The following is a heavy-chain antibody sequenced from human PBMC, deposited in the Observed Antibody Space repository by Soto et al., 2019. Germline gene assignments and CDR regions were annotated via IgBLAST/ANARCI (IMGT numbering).Heavy chain of an antibody. CDR1: GFTFSSYW. J-gene: IGHJ5*02. CDR3: ARDRESGLGVEYQLLYWFDP. V-gene: IGHV3-7*01. Sequence: GGYLRLSCAASGFTFSSYWMSWVRQAPGKGLEWVANIKQDGSEKYYVDSVKGRFTISRDNAKNSLYLQMNSLRAEDPAVYYCARDRESGLGVEYQLLYWFDPCGQGTLVTVSS. CDR2: IKQDGSEK. D-gene: IGHD2-2*01.